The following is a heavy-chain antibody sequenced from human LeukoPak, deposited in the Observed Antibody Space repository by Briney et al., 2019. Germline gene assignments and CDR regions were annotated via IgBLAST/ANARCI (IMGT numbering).Heavy chain of an antibody. CDR3: ARGPTMVRGVRTKWFDP. D-gene: IGHD3-10*01. Sequence: PSETLSLTCTVSGGSISGYYWSWIRQPAGKGLEWIGRIYSSGSTNYNPSLKSRVTISVDTSKNQFSLKLSSVIAADTAVYYCARGPTMVRGVRTKWFDPWGQGTLVTVSS. CDR1: GGSISGYY. J-gene: IGHJ5*02. CDR2: IYSSGST. V-gene: IGHV4-4*07.